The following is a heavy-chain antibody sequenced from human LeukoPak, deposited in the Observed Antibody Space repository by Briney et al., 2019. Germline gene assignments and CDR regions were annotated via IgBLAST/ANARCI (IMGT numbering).Heavy chain of an antibody. Sequence: SETLSLTCAVYGGSFSGYYWSWIRQPPGKGLEWIGEINHSGSTNYNPSLKSRDTISVDTSKNQFSLKLSSVTAADTAVYYCARVGITIFGVVKDGMDVWGQGTTVTVSS. V-gene: IGHV4-34*01. CDR2: INHSGST. D-gene: IGHD3-3*01. CDR3: ARVGITIFGVVKDGMDV. J-gene: IGHJ6*02. CDR1: GGSFSGYY.